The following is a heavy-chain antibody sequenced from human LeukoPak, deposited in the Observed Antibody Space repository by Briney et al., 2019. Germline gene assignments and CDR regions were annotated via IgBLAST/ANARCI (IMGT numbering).Heavy chain of an antibody. Sequence: GESLKISCKGSGYSFTSYWIGWVRQMPGKGLEWMGIIYPGDSDTRYSPSFQGQVTISADKSISTAYLQWSSLKASDTAMYYCARLMPYGDAWTPYYFDYWGQGTLVTVSS. CDR1: GYSFTSYW. CDR3: ARLMPYGDAWTPYYFDY. J-gene: IGHJ4*02. CDR2: IYPGDSDT. V-gene: IGHV5-51*01. D-gene: IGHD4-17*01.